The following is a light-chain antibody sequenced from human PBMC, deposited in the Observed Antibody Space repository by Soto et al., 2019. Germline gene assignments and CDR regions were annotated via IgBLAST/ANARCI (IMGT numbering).Light chain of an antibody. Sequence: EIVLTQSPGTLSLSPGERATLSCRASQSVNSIYLARYQQKPGQAPRLLIHGSSNRATGTSVRFSGGGSGTDFALTISRREPEDAAVYYCQQFGGSPLYTFGQGTKLEIK. CDR2: GSS. V-gene: IGKV3-20*01. CDR1: QSVNSIY. J-gene: IGKJ2*01. CDR3: QQFGGSPLYT.